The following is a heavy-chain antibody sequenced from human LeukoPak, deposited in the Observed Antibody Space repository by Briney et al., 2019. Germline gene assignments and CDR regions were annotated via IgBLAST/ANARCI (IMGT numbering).Heavy chain of an antibody. CDR1: GYSISSGYY. V-gene: IGHV4-38-2*01. J-gene: IGHJ4*02. CDR3: ARQGYCSSTSCYKGGGSYFDY. Sequence: PSETLSLTCAVSGYSISSGYYWGWIRQPPGKGLEWIGSIYHSGSTYYNPSLKSRVTISVDTSKNQFSLKLSSVTAADTAVYYCARQGYCSSTSCYKGGGSYFDYWGQGTLVTVSP. D-gene: IGHD2-2*02. CDR2: IYHSGST.